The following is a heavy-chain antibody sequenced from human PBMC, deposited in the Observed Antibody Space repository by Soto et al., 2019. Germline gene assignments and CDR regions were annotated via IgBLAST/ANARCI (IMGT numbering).Heavy chain of an antibody. CDR2: ISGSGGST. CDR3: ARRGSGSYYDY. J-gene: IGHJ4*02. CDR1: GFTFSSYA. D-gene: IGHD1-26*01. Sequence: EVQLLESGGGLLQPGGSLRLSCAASGFTFSSYAMRWDRQAPGKGLEWVSAISGSGGSTYYADSVKGRFTISRDNSKNTLYLQMNSLRAEDTAVYYCARRGSGSYYDYWGQGTLVTVSS. V-gene: IGHV3-23*01.